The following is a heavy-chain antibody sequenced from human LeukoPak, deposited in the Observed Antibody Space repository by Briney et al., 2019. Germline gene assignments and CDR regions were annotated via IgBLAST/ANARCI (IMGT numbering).Heavy chain of an antibody. CDR2: INPSGGST. Sequence: ASVKVSCKASGYTFTSYYMHWVRQAPGQGLEWMGIINPSGGSTSYAQKFQGRVTMTRDTSTRSDYMELSSLRSDDTAVYYCARDGAAYYYDTSYGMDVWGQGTTVTVSS. J-gene: IGHJ6*02. D-gene: IGHD3-22*01. CDR1: GYTFTSYY. V-gene: IGHV1-46*01. CDR3: ARDGAAYYYDTSYGMDV.